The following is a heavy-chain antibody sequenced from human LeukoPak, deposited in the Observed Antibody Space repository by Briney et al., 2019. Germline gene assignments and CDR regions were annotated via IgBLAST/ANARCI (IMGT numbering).Heavy chain of an antibody. Sequence: SETLSLTCTVSGGSISSYYWSWIRQPPGKGLEWIGSIYYSGSTNYNPSLKSRVTISVDTSKNQFSLKLSSVTAADTAVYYCARQAYGGLFDYWGQGTLVTVSS. CDR3: ARQAYGGLFDY. J-gene: IGHJ4*02. V-gene: IGHV4-59*08. D-gene: IGHD4-23*01. CDR1: GGSISSYY. CDR2: IYYSGST.